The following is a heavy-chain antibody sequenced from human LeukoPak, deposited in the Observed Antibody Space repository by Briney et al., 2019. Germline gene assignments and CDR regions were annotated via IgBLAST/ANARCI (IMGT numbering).Heavy chain of an antibody. D-gene: IGHD3-10*02. J-gene: IGHJ4*02. Sequence: GGSLRLSCAASGFTFSSYAMSWVRQAPGKGLEWVSAISGSGGSTYYADSVKGRFTISRDNSKNTLYLQMNSLRAEDTAVYYCAKDLFVGLDGYYFDYWGQGILVSVSS. CDR1: GFTFSSYA. CDR3: AKDLFVGLDGYYFDY. V-gene: IGHV3-23*01. CDR2: ISGSGGST.